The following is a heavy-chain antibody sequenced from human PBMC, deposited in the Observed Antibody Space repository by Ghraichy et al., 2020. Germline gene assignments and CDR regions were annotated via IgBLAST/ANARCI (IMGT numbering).Heavy chain of an antibody. Sequence: GGSLRLSCAASGFAFSTYWMHWVRQAPGKGLVWVSRINGDGTSTIYADSVKGRFTISRDNAKNTLHLQMNSLRADDTAVYFCAREAAATGRGFDYWGQGTLVTVSS. CDR2: INGDGTST. CDR3: AREAAATGRGFDY. CDR1: GFAFSTYW. D-gene: IGHD6-13*01. V-gene: IGHV3-74*01. J-gene: IGHJ4*02.